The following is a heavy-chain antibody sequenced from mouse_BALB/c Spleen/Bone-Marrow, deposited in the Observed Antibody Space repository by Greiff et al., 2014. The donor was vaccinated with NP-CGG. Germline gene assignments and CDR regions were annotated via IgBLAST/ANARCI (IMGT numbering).Heavy chain of an antibody. J-gene: IGHJ4*01. CDR1: GYSITSDYA. CDR3: ASQDVYYYAMDY. Sequence: QQSGPGLVKPSQSLSLTCTVTGYSITSDYAWNWIRQFPGNKLEWMGYISYSGSTSYNPSLKSRISITRDTSKNQFFLQLNSVTTEDTATYYCASQDVYYYAMDYWGQGTSVTVSS. CDR2: ISYSGST. V-gene: IGHV3-2*02. D-gene: IGHD3-2*02.